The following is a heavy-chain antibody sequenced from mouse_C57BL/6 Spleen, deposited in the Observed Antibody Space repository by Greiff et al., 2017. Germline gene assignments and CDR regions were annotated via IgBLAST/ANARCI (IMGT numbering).Heavy chain of an antibody. J-gene: IGHJ3*01. CDR3: AREQGWFAY. V-gene: IGHV5-4*01. CDR1: GFTFSSYA. Sequence: EVKLVESGGGLVKPGGSLKLSCAASGFTFSSYAMSWVRQTPEKRLEWVATISDGGSYTYYPDNVKGRFTISRDNAKNNLYLQMSHLKSEDTAMYYCAREQGWFAYWGQGTLVTVSA. CDR2: ISDGGSYT.